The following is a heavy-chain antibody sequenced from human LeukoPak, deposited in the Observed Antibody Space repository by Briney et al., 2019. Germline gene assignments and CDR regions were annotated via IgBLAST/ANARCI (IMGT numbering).Heavy chain of an antibody. CDR3: ARVKTAALEFDY. CDR2: IYYSGST. CDR1: GGSISSSSYY. V-gene: IGHV4-39*07. Sequence: SETLSLTCTVSGGSISSSSYYWGWIRQPPGKGLEWIGSIYYSGSTYYNPSLKSRVTISVDTSKNQFSLKLSSVTAADTAVYYCARVKTAALEFDYWGRGTLVTVSS. D-gene: IGHD6-13*01. J-gene: IGHJ4*02.